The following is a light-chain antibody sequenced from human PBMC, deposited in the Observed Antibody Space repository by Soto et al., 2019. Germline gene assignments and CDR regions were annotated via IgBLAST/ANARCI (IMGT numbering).Light chain of an antibody. V-gene: IGLV2-14*03. CDR2: DVG. Sequence: QSVLTQPASVSGSPGQSITISCTGTSSDVGGYNYVSWYQHHPGKAPKLMIYDVGNRPSGVSNRFSGSKSGNTASLTISGLQAEDEADYYCSSYTSSSTVVFGGGTK. CDR3: SSYTSSSTVV. CDR1: SSDVGGYNY. J-gene: IGLJ2*01.